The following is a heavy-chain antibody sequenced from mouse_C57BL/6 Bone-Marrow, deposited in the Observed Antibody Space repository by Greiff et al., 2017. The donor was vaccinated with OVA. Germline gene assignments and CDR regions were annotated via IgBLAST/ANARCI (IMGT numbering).Heavy chain of an antibody. D-gene: IGHD2-5*01. V-gene: IGHV5-12*01. CDR1: GFTFSDYY. J-gene: IGHJ3*01. CDR3: ARPDSNFPFAY. CDR2: ISNGGGST. Sequence: DVMLVESGGGLVQPGGSLKLSCAASGFTFSDYYMYWVRQTPEQRLEWVAYISNGGGSTYYPDTVKGRFTISIDNAKNTLELQMSRLKSEDAAVYYCARPDSNFPFAYWGQGTLVTVSA.